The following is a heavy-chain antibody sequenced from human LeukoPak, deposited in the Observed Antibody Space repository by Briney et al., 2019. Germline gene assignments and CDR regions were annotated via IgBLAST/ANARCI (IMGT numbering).Heavy chain of an antibody. CDR3: VRGSTLRHYQY. CDR1: GGSISSTTYY. J-gene: IGHJ4*02. Sequence: PSETLSLTCTVSGGSISSTTYYWGWIRRPPGKGLEWIGSIYYSGSTYYNPSLKSRLTVSVDTSKNQFSLILSSATAADTAVYYCVRGSTLRHYQYWGQGTLVTVSS. CDR2: IYYSGST. V-gene: IGHV4-39*01. D-gene: IGHD3-16*01.